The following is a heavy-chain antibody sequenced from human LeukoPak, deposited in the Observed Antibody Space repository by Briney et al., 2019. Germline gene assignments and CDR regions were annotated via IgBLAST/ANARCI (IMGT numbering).Heavy chain of an antibody. CDR1: GVTFSSYG. J-gene: IGHJ6*02. CDR2: ICYDGSNK. D-gene: IGHD5-18*01. Sequence: GGSLRLSCAASGVTFSSYGMHCVRQALGEGLEWVAVICYDGSNKYYAESVKGRVTISTDNSKNTLYLQMNSLRAEDTAVYYCARNVKGYSYGYGGAYYYSGMDVRGQGTTVTVSS. V-gene: IGHV3-33*01. CDR3: ARNVKGYSYGYGGAYYYSGMDV.